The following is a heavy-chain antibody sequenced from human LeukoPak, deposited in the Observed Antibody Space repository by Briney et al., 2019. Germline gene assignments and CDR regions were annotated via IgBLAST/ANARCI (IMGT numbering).Heavy chain of an antibody. CDR1: GFTFSSYG. CDR3: AKAGIAVAGTYYYYYMDV. Sequence: GGSLRLSCAASGFTFSSYGMHWVRQAPGKGLEWVAFIRYDGSNKYYADSVKGRFTISRDNSKNTLYLQMNSLRAEDTAVYYCAKAGIAVAGTYYYYYMDVWGKGTTVTISS. V-gene: IGHV3-30*02. CDR2: IRYDGSNK. D-gene: IGHD6-19*01. J-gene: IGHJ6*03.